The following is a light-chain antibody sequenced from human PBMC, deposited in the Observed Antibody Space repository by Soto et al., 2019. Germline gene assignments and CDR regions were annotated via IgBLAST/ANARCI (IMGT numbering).Light chain of an antibody. V-gene: IGLV2-14*03. Sequence: QSALTQPASVSGSPGQSITISCTGTSSDIGTYNHVSWYQKHPGKAPILIIYDVTDRPSGVSNRFSGPKSGNTASLTISGLQAEDEAEYYCSSYTSASTSVVFGGGTKLTVL. J-gene: IGLJ2*01. CDR3: SSYTSASTSVV. CDR2: DVT. CDR1: SSDIGTYNH.